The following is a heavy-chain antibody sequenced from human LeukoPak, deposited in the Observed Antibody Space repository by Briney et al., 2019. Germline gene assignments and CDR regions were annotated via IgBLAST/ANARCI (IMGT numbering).Heavy chain of an antibody. CDR1: GGSISFYY. CDR3: ARHKYASGSAGAFDI. CDR2: IYGSGST. V-gene: IGHV4-59*08. J-gene: IGHJ3*02. Sequence: SETLSLTCTVSGGSISFYYWSWIRQPPGKGLEWIGYIYGSGSTNYNPSLKSRVTISVDTSKNQFSLKLSSVTAADTAVYYCARHKYASGSAGAFDIWGQGTMVTVSS. D-gene: IGHD3-10*01.